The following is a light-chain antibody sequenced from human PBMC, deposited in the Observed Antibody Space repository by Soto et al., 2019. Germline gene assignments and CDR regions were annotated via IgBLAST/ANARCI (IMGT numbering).Light chain of an antibody. CDR2: DDS. Sequence: SYELTQPPSVSVAPGQTARITCGGTNIGSKGVHWYQQKPGQAPVLVVYDDSDRPSGIPERFSGSNSGNTATLTISRVEAGDEADYYCQVWDTISDHVVFGGGTKVTVL. CDR3: QVWDTISDHVV. J-gene: IGLJ2*01. V-gene: IGLV3-21*02. CDR1: NIGSKG.